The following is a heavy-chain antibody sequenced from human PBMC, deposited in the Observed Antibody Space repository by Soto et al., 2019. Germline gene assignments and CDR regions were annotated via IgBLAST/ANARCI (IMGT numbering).Heavy chain of an antibody. D-gene: IGHD2-15*01. V-gene: IGHV1-3*01. J-gene: IGHJ5*02. CDR2: INAGSGNT. CDR3: ARGGRGYSLDP. Sequence: GASVKVSCKASGYTLRSYPLYWVRQAPGQRLQWMGWINAGSGNTEYSQELQGRVTFTGDTSASTAYMELSSLRSEDTAVYYCARGGRGYSLDPWGQGTPVTVAS. CDR1: GYTLRSYP.